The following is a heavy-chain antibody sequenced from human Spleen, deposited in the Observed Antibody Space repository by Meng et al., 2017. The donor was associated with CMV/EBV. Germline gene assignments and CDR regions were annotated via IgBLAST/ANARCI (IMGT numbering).Heavy chain of an antibody. CDR2: VYYSGST. Sequence: VSGASIGSSTDYWSWIRQPPGKGLDWIGSVYYSGSTYYTPSLKSRVTMSVDTSKNQFFLKLISVTAADTAVYYCARQIVVGLNWFDPWGQGTLVTVSS. CDR1: GASIGSSTDY. V-gene: IGHV4-39*07. D-gene: IGHD3-22*01. CDR3: ARQIVVGLNWFDP. J-gene: IGHJ5*02.